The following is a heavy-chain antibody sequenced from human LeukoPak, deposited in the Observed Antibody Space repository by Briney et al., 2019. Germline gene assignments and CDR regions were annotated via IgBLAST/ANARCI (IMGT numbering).Heavy chain of an antibody. CDR2: INSDGSST. V-gene: IGHV3-74*01. CDR1: GIFFINPW. Sequence: GGSLRLSRAASGIFFINPWMHWVRQVPGKGLVWVSRINSDGSSTTYADSVKGRFTISRDNARNTLYLQMNSLRAEDTAVHYWARATSYSNYFLYVWGQGTTVTVSS. J-gene: IGHJ6*02. D-gene: IGHD2/OR15-2a*01. CDR3: ARATSYSNYFLYV.